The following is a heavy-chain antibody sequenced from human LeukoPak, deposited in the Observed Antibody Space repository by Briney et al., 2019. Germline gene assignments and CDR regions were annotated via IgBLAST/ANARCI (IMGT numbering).Heavy chain of an antibody. V-gene: IGHV1-58*01. D-gene: IGHD5-18*01. CDR2: IVVGSGNT. CDR1: GFTFTSSA. Sequence: SVKVSCKASGFTFTSSAVQWVRQARGRRLEWIGWIVVGSGNTNYAQMFQGRVTIPRDMSTSTAYMELSSLRSEDTAVYYCAAPSRIQLDYWGQGTLVTVSP. CDR3: AAPSRIQLDY. J-gene: IGHJ4*02.